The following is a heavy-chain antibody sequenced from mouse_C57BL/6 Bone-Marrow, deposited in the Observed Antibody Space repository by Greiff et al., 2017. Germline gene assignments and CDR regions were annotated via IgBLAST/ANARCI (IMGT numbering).Heavy chain of an antibody. Sequence: QVQLKQSGAELARPGASVKLSCKASGYTFTSYGISWVKQRTGQGLEWIGEIYPRSGNTYYNEKFKGKATLTADKSSSTAYMELRSLTSEDSAVYFCARGDYYGSSYIAYWGQGTLVTVSA. CDR3: ARGDYYGSSYIAY. D-gene: IGHD1-1*01. V-gene: IGHV1-81*01. CDR2: IYPRSGNT. CDR1: GYTFTSYG. J-gene: IGHJ3*01.